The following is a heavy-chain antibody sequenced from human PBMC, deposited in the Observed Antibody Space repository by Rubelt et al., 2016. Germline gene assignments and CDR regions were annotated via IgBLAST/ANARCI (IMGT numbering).Heavy chain of an antibody. CDR1: GGSFSGYY. D-gene: IGHD1-26*01. Sequence: QVQLQQWGAGLLKPSETLSLTCAVYGGSFSGYYWSWIRQPPGKGLEWIGEIDHSGNTDYIPSLKSRVSISVDTSKKQISLKMSSGTAADTAVYYCARHDTGSFLFDFWGQGTPVTVSS. V-gene: IGHV4-34*01. CDR3: ARHDTGSFLFDF. J-gene: IGHJ4*02. CDR2: IDHSGNT.